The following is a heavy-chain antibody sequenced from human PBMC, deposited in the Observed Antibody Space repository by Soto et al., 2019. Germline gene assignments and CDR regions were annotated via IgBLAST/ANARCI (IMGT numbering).Heavy chain of an antibody. V-gene: IGHV1-58*01. CDR2: IVVGSGNT. D-gene: IGHD4-17*01. Sequence: ASVKVSCKASGFTFTSSAVQWVRQARGQRLEWIGWIVVGSGNTNYAQKFQERVTITRDMSTSTAYMELSSLRSEDTAVYYCAAVKSYGDYEFDYWGQGTLVTVSS. J-gene: IGHJ4*02. CDR3: AAVKSYGDYEFDY. CDR1: GFTFTSSA.